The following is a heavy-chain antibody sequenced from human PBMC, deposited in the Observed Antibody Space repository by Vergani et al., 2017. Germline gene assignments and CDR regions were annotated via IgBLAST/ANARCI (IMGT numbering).Heavy chain of an antibody. CDR2: FDPEEGET. J-gene: IGHJ6*03. V-gene: IGHV1-24*01. D-gene: IGHD6-13*01. CDR3: ASSPSSYYYYCMDV. Sequence: QVQLVQSGAELKKPGASVKISCKVSGFNLPELSMHWVRPAPGKGLGWMGGFDPEEGETIHAEKFQGRVTMTEDTSTDTAYMELSSLRSEDTAVYYCASSPSSYYYYCMDVWGKGTTVTVSS. CDR1: GFNLPELS.